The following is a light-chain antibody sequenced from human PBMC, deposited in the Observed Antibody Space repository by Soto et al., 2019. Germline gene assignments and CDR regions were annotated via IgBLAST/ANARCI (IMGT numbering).Light chain of an antibody. CDR1: QSVSSN. Sequence: EIVMTQSPATLSVSPGERATLSCSASQSVSSNLAWYQQKPGQAPRLLIYGASTRATGIPASFSGSGSGTEFTLTISSLQSEDFAVYYCQQYNSWPLTVGGGTKVEIK. J-gene: IGKJ4*01. V-gene: IGKV3-15*01. CDR2: GAS. CDR3: QQYNSWPLT.